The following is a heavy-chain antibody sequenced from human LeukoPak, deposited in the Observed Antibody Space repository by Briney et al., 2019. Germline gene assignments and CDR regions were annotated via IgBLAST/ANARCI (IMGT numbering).Heavy chain of an antibody. V-gene: IGHV4-34*01. D-gene: IGHD3-10*01. CDR1: GGSFSGYY. CDR2: INHSGST. Sequence: PSETLSLTCAVYGGSFSGYYWSWIRQPPGKGLEWIGEINHSGSTNDNPSLKSRVTISVATSKTQSSLKLSSVTAADTAVYYCATNSADYNTLGSSYKVWGQGTLLTVSS. J-gene: IGHJ4*02. CDR3: ATNSADYNTLGSSYKV.